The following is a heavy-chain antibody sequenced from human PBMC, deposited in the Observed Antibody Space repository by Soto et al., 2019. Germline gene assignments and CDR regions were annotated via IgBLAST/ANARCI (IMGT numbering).Heavy chain of an antibody. J-gene: IGHJ4*02. CDR2: VNPILSMS. Sequence: QVQLVQSGAELKKPGSSVKVSCKASGDTFSFYTINWVRQAPGLGLEWMGRVNPILSMSNYAQKFQGRVXXXXXXXXXXXXXXXXXXXXXXXXXXXXXXXXXXXXXXXDYWGQGALVTVSS. V-gene: IGHV1-69*02. CDR1: GDTFSFYT. CDR3: XXXXXXXXXXXDY.